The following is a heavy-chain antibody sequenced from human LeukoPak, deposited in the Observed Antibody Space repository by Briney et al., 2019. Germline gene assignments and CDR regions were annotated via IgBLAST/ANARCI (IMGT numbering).Heavy chain of an antibody. V-gene: IGHV3-30*02. Sequence: PGGSLRLSCAASGFTFSSYGMHWVRQAPGKGLEWVAFIRYDGSNKYYADSVKGRFTISRDNSKNTLYLQMNSLRAEDTAVYYRALIEDDAFDIWGQGTMVTVSS. CDR2: IRYDGSNK. CDR1: GFTFSSYG. J-gene: IGHJ3*02. D-gene: IGHD2-8*01. CDR3: ALIEDDAFDI.